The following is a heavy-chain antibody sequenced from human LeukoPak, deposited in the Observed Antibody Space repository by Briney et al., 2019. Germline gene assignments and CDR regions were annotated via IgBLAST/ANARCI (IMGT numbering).Heavy chain of an antibody. V-gene: IGHV3-23*01. J-gene: IGHJ4*02. CDR1: GFTFSRFA. CDR2: ISGSGGSI. CDR3: ARDRRGTAMVTGY. D-gene: IGHD5-18*01. Sequence: PGGSLRLSCVASGFTFSRFAMSWVRQAPGKGLEWVSAISGSGGSIYYADSVKGRFTISRDNSKNTLYLQINSLRAEDTAVYYCARDRRGTAMVTGYWGQGTLVTVSS.